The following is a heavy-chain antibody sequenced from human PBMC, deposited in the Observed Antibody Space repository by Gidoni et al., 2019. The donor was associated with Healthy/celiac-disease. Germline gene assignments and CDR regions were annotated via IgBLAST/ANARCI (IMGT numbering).Heavy chain of an antibody. J-gene: IGHJ6*02. Sequence: EVQLVEAGGGLVEHGGSLRLACTASGCTFSNPGLSWILHAPGTGLGWVGRIKTKPDGGTTAYSAPVKGSLLLSSDDSTTTLQLQMNSLNTADTAVYYCTTAGAGGVVVPAARLHPHYYYGMDVWGQGTTVTVSS. V-gene: IGHV3-15*01. CDR2: IKTKPDGGTT. CDR3: TTAGAGGVVVPAARLHPHYYYGMDV. CDR1: GCTFSNPG. D-gene: IGHD2-2*01.